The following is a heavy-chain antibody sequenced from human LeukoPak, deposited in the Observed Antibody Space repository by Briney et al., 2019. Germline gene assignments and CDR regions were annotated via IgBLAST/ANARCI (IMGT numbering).Heavy chain of an antibody. D-gene: IGHD4-23*01. CDR2: IYYSGST. V-gene: IGHV4-39*02. CDR1: GGSISSISSNNYH. Sequence: SETLSLTCIVSGGSISSISSNNYHWGWIRQPPGKGLEWIGSIYYSGSTYYNPSLKSRVTISVDTSKNQFSLKLSSVTAAGTALYYCAREMGVVTAHGIDVWGQGTTVTVPS. CDR3: AREMGVVTAHGIDV. J-gene: IGHJ6*02.